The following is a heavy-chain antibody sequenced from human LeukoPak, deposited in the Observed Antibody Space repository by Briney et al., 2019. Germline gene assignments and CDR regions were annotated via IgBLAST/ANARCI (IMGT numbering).Heavy chain of an antibody. Sequence: PGGSLRLSCAASGFTFSSYGMHWVRQAPGKGLEWVSIIGGVSESFYYADSVKGRFTVSRDNSKDTLYLQINSLRDEDTAVYYCARRWLGDPYGMDVWARGPRSASP. CDR2: IGGVSESF. J-gene: IGHJ6*02. CDR1: GFTFSSYG. CDR3: ARRWLGDPYGMDV. D-gene: IGHD3-10*01. V-gene: IGHV3-23*01.